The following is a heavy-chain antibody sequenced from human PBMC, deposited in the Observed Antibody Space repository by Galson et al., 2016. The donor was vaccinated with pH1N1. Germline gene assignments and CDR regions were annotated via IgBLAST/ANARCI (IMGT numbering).Heavy chain of an antibody. J-gene: IGHJ6*02. CDR3: ARKISGAFSGYGLDV. CDR1: EFLVTDRY. V-gene: IGHV3-66*01. CDR2: IYPGGGT. Sequence: SLRLSCAASEFLVTDRYMSWVRQAPGKRPEWVSIIYPGGGTYYADFAEGRFTISRDTSKNMFFLHMNALRAEDTAVYYCARKISGAFSGYGLDVWGQGTTVTVSS. D-gene: IGHD3-3*01.